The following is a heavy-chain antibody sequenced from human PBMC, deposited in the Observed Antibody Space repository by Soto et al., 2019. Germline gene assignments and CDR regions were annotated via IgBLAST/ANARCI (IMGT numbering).Heavy chain of an antibody. CDR1: GFTFSSYN. D-gene: IGHD4-17*01. CDR3: ARENAYGDPNSFDY. Sequence: EVQLVESGGGLVKPGGSLRLSCTASGFTFSSYNMNWVRQAPGKGLEWVSSISSSSNYIYYADSMKGRFTISRDNAKNSLYLQMNSPRAEDTAVYYCARENAYGDPNSFDYWGQGTLVTVSS. V-gene: IGHV3-21*02. CDR2: ISSSSNYI. J-gene: IGHJ4*02.